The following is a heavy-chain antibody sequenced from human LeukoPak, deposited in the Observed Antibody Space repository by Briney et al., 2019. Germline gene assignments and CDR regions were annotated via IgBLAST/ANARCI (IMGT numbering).Heavy chain of an antibody. V-gene: IGHV4-38-2*02. J-gene: IGHJ2*01. CDR2: IYHSGST. Sequence: SETLSLTCTVSGYSISSGYYWGWIRQPPGKGLEWIGSIYHSGSTYYNPSLKSRVTTSVDTSKNQFSLKLSSVTAADTAVYYCARGKLRYFDWRDWYFDLWGRGTLVTVSS. D-gene: IGHD3-9*01. CDR3: ARGKLRYFDWRDWYFDL. CDR1: GYSISSGYY.